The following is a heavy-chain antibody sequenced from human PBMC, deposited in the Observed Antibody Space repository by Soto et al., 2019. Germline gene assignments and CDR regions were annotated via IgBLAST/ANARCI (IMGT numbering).Heavy chain of an antibody. Sequence: QVQLVQSGAEVKKPGASVKLSCKSSEYTFTDYYIHWVRQAPGQGLEWMGLINPSGGSTSYPQNFKGRDTLTRDTSTSTVYLELSSLRAEDTAVYYCANAAYSTSWYDFWGQGTLVTVSS. J-gene: IGHJ5*01. CDR1: EYTFTDYY. V-gene: IGHV1-46*01. CDR2: INPSGGST. CDR3: ANAAYSTSWYDF. D-gene: IGHD6-13*01.